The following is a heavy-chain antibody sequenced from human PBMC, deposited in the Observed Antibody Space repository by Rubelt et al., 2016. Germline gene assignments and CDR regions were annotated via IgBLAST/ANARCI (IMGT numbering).Heavy chain of an antibody. CDR2: ISAYNGNT. CDR1: GYTFTSYG. CDR3: ARDLPPFRRYNWNFPLDY. V-gene: IGHV1-18*01. J-gene: IGHJ4*02. Sequence: QVQLVQSGAEVKKPGASVKVSCKASGYTFTSYGISWVRQAPGQGLEWMGWISAYNGNTNYAQTLHGRVTMTPDTSTGTAYMGLRSLRSDDTAVYYCARDLPPFRRYNWNFPLDYWGQGTLVTVSS. D-gene: IGHD1-7*01.